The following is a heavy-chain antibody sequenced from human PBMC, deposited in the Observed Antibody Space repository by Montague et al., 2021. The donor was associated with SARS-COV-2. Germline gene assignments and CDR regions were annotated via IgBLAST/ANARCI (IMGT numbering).Heavy chain of an antibody. Sequence: SLRLSCAASGFTFSAYTMNWVRQAPGKGLEWVSSIGGTTGYIYYADSVMGRFIISRDNAKNSLYLQMDSLRADDTAIYYCWRSSGPWGQGTLVTVSS. V-gene: IGHV3-21*01. CDR3: WRSSGP. J-gene: IGHJ5*02. CDR1: GFTFSAYT. D-gene: IGHD3-22*01. CDR2: IGGTTGYI.